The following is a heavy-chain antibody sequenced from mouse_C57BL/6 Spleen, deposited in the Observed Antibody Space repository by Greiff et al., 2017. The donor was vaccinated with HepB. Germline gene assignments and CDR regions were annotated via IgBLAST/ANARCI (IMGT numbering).Heavy chain of an antibody. V-gene: IGHV1-22*01. J-gene: IGHJ2*01. CDR2: INPNNGGT. CDR1: GYTFTDYN. Sequence: VQLKQSGPELVKPGASVKMSCKASGYTFTDYNMHWVKQSHGKSLEWIGYINPNNGGTSYNQKFKGKATLTVNKSSSTAYMELRSLTSEDSAVYYCASRGLTDAFDYWGQGTTLTVSS. CDR3: ASRGLTDAFDY. D-gene: IGHD4-1*01.